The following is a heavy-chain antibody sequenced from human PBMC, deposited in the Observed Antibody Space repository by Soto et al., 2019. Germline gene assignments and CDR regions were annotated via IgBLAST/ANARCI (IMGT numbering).Heavy chain of an antibody. D-gene: IGHD2-2*01. CDR3: VRVRLGASTRVFDY. Sequence: EVQLVESGGGSVQPGGSLRLSCAASGFTFSDHYMDWVRQAPGEGLEWAGGIRNRANSYGTDYAAAVKGRFTISRDDSRNSLYLQMSSLRTEDTAVYYCVRVRLGASTRVFDYWGQGTLVTVSS. V-gene: IGHV3-72*01. J-gene: IGHJ4*02. CDR2: IRNRANSYGT. CDR1: GFTFSDHY.